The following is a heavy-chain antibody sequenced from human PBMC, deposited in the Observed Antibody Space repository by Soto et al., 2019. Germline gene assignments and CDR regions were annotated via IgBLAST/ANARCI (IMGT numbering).Heavy chain of an antibody. D-gene: IGHD6-19*01. CDR1: GFTFGEYA. CDR2: IRSKAYGGTP. CDR3: SRCKGCGWYRYGMYV. V-gene: IGHV3-49*03. Sequence: GGDLRLSCTGSGFTFGEYAKSLCRQAPGKGLEWVGFIRSKAYGGTPEYAASVQGRFTISRDDSKSIAYLQMNSLKPEDTAVYYCSRCKGCGWYRYGMYVSGQGTSDTVPQ. J-gene: IGHJ6*01.